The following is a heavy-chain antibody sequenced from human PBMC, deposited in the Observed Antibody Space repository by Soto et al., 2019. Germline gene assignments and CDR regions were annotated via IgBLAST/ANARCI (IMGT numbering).Heavy chain of an antibody. CDR1: EFKFRGHG. CDR3: AKDHLISSSGTPVS. D-gene: IGHD6-13*01. Sequence: LPYAASEFKFRGHGMRWVRQAPGKGLEWVSAISGSGGSTYYADSVKGRFTISRDNSKNTLYLQVNSLRAEDTAVYYRAKDHLISSSGTPVSWRQGTLDTVSS. CDR2: ISGSGGST. J-gene: IGHJ4*02. V-gene: IGHV3-23*01.